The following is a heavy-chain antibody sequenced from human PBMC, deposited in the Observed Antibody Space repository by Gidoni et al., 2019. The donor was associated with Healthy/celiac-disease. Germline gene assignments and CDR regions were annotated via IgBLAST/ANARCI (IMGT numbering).Heavy chain of an antibody. D-gene: IGHD6-19*01. CDR3: AKDGYSSGWFLGWFDP. Sequence: EVQLVESGGGLVQPGRSLRLSCAASGLTFDAYAMHWVRQAPGKGLGWVSGISWNSGSIGYADSVKGRFTISRDIAKNSLYLQMNSLRAEDTALYYCAKDGYSSGWFLGWFDPWGQGTLVTVSS. V-gene: IGHV3-9*01. CDR1: GLTFDAYA. CDR2: ISWNSGSI. J-gene: IGHJ5*02.